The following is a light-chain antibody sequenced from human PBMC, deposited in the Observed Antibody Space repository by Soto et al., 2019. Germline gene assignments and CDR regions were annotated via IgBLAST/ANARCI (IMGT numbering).Light chain of an antibody. Sequence: EIVMTHTPTTQSSRPGDRFTLPCTASQYINTRLAWYQHRPGQAPRLLIYQTSIRAAGIPARFSASGSGTDFTLTISGVQPEEFALYYCDQRQSWPRTFGQGTKVDIK. J-gene: IGKJ1*01. CDR2: QTS. V-gene: IGKV3-11*01. CDR3: DQRQSWPRT. CDR1: QYINTR.